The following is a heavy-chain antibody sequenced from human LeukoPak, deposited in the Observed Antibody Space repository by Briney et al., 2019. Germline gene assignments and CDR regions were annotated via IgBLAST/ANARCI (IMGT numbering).Heavy chain of an antibody. V-gene: IGHV3-21*01. CDR1: GFTFSSYS. CDR2: ISTSSSYI. J-gene: IGHJ4*02. D-gene: IGHD2-21*01. Sequence: GGSLRLSCAASGFTFSSYSMNWVRRAPGKGLEWVSSISTSSSYIYYADSVKGRFTISRDNAKSSLYLQMNSLRAEDTAVYYCARGDWSGYYFDYWGQGTLVTVSS. CDR3: ARGDWSGYYFDY.